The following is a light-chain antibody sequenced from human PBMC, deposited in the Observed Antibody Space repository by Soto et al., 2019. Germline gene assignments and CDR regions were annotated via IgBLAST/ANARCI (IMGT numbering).Light chain of an antibody. CDR3: QQYKKWPRT. CDR1: QSVSSN. CDR2: DAS. J-gene: IGKJ1*01. V-gene: IGKV3-15*01. Sequence: EIVMTQSTAPLSVSPGERATLSCRASQSVSSNFAWYQQKPGQAPRLLIYDASTRATGIPARFSGSGSGTEFTLTISSLQSEDFAVYYCQQYKKWPRTFGHGTKVDIK.